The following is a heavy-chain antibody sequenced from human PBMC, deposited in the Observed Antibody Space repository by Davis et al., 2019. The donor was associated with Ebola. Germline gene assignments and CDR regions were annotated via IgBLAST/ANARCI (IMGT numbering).Heavy chain of an antibody. D-gene: IGHD5-24*01. Sequence: GGSLRLSCAASGFTFSSYWMSWVRQAPGKGLEWVANIKQDGSEKYYVDSVKGRFTISRDNAKNSLYLQMNSLRAEDTAVYYCARHHKFSDGYNRYYYGMDVWGQGTTVTVSS. J-gene: IGHJ6*02. CDR3: ARHHKFSDGYNRYYYGMDV. CDR2: IKQDGSEK. CDR1: GFTFSSYW. V-gene: IGHV3-7*03.